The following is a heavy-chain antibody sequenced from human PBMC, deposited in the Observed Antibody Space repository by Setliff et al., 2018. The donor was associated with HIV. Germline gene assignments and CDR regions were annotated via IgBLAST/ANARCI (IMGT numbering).Heavy chain of an antibody. D-gene: IGHD3-22*01. CDR3: ARCMTMTGNWFDP. V-gene: IGHV1-2*02. J-gene: IGHJ5*02. Sequence: ASVKVSCKASGYTFTGYYMHWVRQAPGQGLEWLGWINPNNGVTNYAQNFQGRVTMTRDTSISTAYMELSSLRSDDTAVYYCARCMTMTGNWFDPWGQGTLVTVSS. CDR1: GYTFTGYY. CDR2: INPNNGVT.